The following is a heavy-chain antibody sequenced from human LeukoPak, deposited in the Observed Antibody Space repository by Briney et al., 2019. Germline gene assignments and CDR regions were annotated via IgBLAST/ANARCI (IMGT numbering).Heavy chain of an antibody. CDR3: ARLWGEYNRHFVY. CDR2: IYYSGST. CDR1: GGSITSYY. Sequence: PSETLSLTCTVSGGSITSYYWRWTRQPPGKGLEWLGYIYYSGSTNYNPSLKSRVTISLDTSKNQFSLKLTSVTAADTAVYYCARLWGEYNRHFVYWGQRGIVIVPS. J-gene: IGHJ4*02. V-gene: IGHV4-59*08. D-gene: IGHD1-14*01.